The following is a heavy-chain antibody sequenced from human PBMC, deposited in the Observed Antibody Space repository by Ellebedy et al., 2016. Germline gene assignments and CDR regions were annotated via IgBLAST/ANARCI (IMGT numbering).Heavy chain of an antibody. D-gene: IGHD3-22*01. CDR3: ARHYSDSTAYYYYFDY. CDR1: GYSYSSYW. Sequence: GGSLRLSCKASGYSYSSYWISWVRQRPGKGLEWMGKIDPSDSYINYNPSFEGHVTFSADKSISTAYVQWSSLKASDTAMYYCARHYSDSTAYYYYFDYWGQGALVTVSS. J-gene: IGHJ4*02. V-gene: IGHV5-10-1*01. CDR2: IDPSDSYI.